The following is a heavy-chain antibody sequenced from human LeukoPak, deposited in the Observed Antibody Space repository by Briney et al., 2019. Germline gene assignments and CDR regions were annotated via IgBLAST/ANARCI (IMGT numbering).Heavy chain of an antibody. CDR1: GFSFSSSW. CDR3: ATEHWGPNS. Sequence: GGSLRLSCAASGFSFSSSWMTWVRQAPGKGLEWLANTKGDGSDKNYVDSVKGRFTISRDNAKNSLFLQMSSLRGEDTALYYCATEHWGPNSWGQGTLVTVSS. CDR2: TKGDGSDK. J-gene: IGHJ4*02. D-gene: IGHD3-16*01. V-gene: IGHV3-7*01.